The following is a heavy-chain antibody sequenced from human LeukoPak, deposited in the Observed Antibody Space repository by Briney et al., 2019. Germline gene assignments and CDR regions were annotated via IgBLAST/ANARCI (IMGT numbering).Heavy chain of an antibody. CDR3: ASLTYYYDSSGYYFDY. CDR2: IYSGGST. J-gene: IGHJ4*02. Sequence: GGSLRLSCAASGFTVSSNYMSWVRQAPGKGLEWVSVIYSGGSTYYADSVKGRFTISRDNSKNTLYLQMNSLRAEDTAVYYCASLTYYYDSSGYYFDYWGQGTLVTVSS. V-gene: IGHV3-66*01. CDR1: GFTVSSNY. D-gene: IGHD3-22*01.